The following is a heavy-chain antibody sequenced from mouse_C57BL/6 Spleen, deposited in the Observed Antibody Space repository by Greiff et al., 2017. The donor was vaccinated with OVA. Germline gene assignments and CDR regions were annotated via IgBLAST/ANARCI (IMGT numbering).Heavy chain of an antibody. CDR3: ARYASSGYVGAMDY. V-gene: IGHV1-54*01. CDR1: GYAFTNYL. D-gene: IGHD3-2*02. Sequence: QVQLQQSGAELVRPGTSVKVSCKASGYAFTNYLIEWVKQRPGQGLEWIGVINPGSGGTNYNEKFKGKATLTADKSSSTAYMQLSSLTSEDSAVYFCARYASSGYVGAMDYWGQGTSVTVSS. CDR2: INPGSGGT. J-gene: IGHJ4*01.